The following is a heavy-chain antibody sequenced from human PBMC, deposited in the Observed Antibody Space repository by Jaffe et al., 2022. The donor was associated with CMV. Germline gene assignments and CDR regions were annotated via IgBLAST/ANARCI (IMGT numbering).Heavy chain of an antibody. J-gene: IGHJ4*02. V-gene: IGHV1-69*01. D-gene: IGHD3-16*02. CDR1: GGTFSSYA. Sequence: QVQLVQSGAEVKKPGSSVKVSCKASGGTFSSYAISWVRQAPGQGLEWMGGIIPIFGTANYAQKFQGRVTITADESTSTAYMELSSLRSEDTAVYYCARGIDMVRGGLVITFGGVIDVSFDYWGQGTLVTVSS. CDR3: ARGIDMVRGGLVITFGGVIDVSFDY. CDR2: IIPIFGTA.